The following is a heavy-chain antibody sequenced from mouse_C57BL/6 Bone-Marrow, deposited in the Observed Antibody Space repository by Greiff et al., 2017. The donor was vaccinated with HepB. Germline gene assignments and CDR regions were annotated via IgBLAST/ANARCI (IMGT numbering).Heavy chain of an antibody. V-gene: IGHV5-12*01. CDR1: GFTFSDYY. Sequence: EVKLMESGGGLVQPGGSLKLSCAASGFTFSDYYMYWVRQTPEKRLEWVAYISNGGGSTYYPDTVKGRFTISRDNAKNTLYLQMSRLKSEDTAMYYCAREGLLRSAWFAYWGQGTLVTVSA. CDR2: ISNGGGST. CDR3: AREGLLRSAWFAY. D-gene: IGHD2-3*01. J-gene: IGHJ3*01.